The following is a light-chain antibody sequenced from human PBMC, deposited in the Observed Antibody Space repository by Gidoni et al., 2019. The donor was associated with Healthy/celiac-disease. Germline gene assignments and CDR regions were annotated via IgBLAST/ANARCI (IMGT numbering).Light chain of an antibody. CDR2: AAS. Sequence: AIRMTQSPSSFSASTGDRVTITCRASQGISSYLAWYQQKPGKAPKLLFYAASTLKGGVPSRFSGSGSGTDFTLTISCLQSEDFATYYCQQYYSYPFTFGPGTKVDIK. V-gene: IGKV1-8*01. CDR1: QGISSY. CDR3: QQYYSYPFT. J-gene: IGKJ3*01.